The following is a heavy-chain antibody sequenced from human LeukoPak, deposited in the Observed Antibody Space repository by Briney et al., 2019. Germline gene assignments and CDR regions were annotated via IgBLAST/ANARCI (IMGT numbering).Heavy chain of an antibody. CDR1: GFTFSSYW. Sequence: GGSLRLSCAASGFTFSSYWMSWVRRAPGKGLEWVANIKQDGSEKYYVDSVKGRFTISRDNAKNSLYLQMNSLRAEDTAMYHCAHYYDSSGYYGGTYWGQGTLVTVSS. CDR2: IKQDGSEK. D-gene: IGHD3-22*01. CDR3: AHYYDSSGYYGGTY. J-gene: IGHJ4*02. V-gene: IGHV3-7*01.